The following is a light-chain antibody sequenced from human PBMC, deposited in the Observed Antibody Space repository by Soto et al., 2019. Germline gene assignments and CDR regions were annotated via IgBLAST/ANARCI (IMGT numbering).Light chain of an antibody. Sequence: EIVMTQSPATLSVSPGESATLSCRASHSVSSNLAWYQQKPGQAPRLLIYGASTRATGIPARFSGSGSGTEFTLTISSLQSEDFAVYYCQQYNNWPPTFGQGTKVEIK. V-gene: IGKV3-15*01. J-gene: IGKJ1*01. CDR3: QQYNNWPPT. CDR2: GAS. CDR1: HSVSSN.